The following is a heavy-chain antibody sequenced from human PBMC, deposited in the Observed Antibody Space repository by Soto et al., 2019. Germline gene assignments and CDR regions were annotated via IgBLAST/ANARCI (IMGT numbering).Heavy chain of an antibody. CDR3: DRDGVGPHGMGV. V-gene: IGHV4-4*07. CDR2: IYSSRNT. CDR1: GASVTSYY. J-gene: IGHJ6*02. D-gene: IGHD2-8*01. Sequence: PPETLSLTCTVSGASVTSYYWSWIRQPAGKGLDWLGGIYSSRNTDYKPSLKSRVTLSLDKSQNQVSLELSSVTAADSGTYYCDRDGVGPHGMGVRGQGTTVTVS.